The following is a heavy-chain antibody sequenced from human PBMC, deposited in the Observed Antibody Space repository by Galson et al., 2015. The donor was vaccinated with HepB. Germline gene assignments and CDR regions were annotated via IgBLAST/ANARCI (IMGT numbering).Heavy chain of an antibody. V-gene: IGHV5-51*01. D-gene: IGHD6-19*01. J-gene: IGHJ4*02. CDR1: GYSLTSYW. CDR2: IYPGDSDT. Sequence: QSGAEVKKPGESLKISCKDSGYSLTSYWIGWVRQMPGKGLEWMGIIYPGDSDTRYSPSFQGQVTISADKSISTAYLQWSSLKASDTAMYYCARARLFTSSGWYPYHFDYWGQGTLVTVSS. CDR3: ARARLFTSSGWYPYHFDY.